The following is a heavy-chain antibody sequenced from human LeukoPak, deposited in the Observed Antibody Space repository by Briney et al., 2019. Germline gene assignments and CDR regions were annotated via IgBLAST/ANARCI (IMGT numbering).Heavy chain of an antibody. J-gene: IGHJ6*03. Sequence: PGGSLRLSCAASGFTFSSYAMHWVRQAPGKGLEWVAVISYDGSNKYYADSVKGRFTISRDNSKNTLYLQMNSLRAEDTAVYYCARAGTGVVPQYYYMDVWGKGTTVTVSS. CDR1: GFTFSSYA. V-gene: IGHV3-30*04. CDR2: ISYDGSNK. CDR3: ARAGTGVVPQYYYMDV. D-gene: IGHD3-3*01.